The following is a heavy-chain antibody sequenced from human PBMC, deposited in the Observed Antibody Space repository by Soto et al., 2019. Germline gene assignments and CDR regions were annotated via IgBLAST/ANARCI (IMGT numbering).Heavy chain of an antibody. CDR2: ISGSGGST. D-gene: IGHD6-13*01. V-gene: IGHV3-23*01. Sequence: EVQLLESGGGLVQPGGSLRLSCAASGFTFSSYAMSWVRQAPGQGLEWVSAISGSGGSTYYADSVKGRFTISRDNSKNTLYLQVNSLRAEDTAVYYCAITGSSSGAVDYWGQGTLVTVSS. CDR1: GFTFSSYA. CDR3: AITGSSSGAVDY. J-gene: IGHJ4*02.